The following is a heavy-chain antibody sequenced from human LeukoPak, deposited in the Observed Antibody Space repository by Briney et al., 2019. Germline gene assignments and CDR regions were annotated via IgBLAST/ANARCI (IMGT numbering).Heavy chain of an antibody. CDR3: ARATTHIVVVPAAISYYYYGMDV. V-gene: IGHV1-69*13. J-gene: IGHJ6*02. Sequence: SVKVSCKASGGTFSSYAISWVRQAPGQGLEWMGGIIPIFGTANYAQKFQGRVTITADESTSTAYMELSSLRSEDTAVYYCARATTHIVVVPAAISYYYYGMDVWGQGTTVTVSS. CDR2: IIPIFGTA. CDR1: GGTFSSYA. D-gene: IGHD2-2*02.